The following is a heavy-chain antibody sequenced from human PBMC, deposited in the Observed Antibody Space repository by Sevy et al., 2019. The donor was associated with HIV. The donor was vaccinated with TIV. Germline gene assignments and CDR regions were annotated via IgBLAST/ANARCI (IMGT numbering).Heavy chain of an antibody. CDR3: ARSGGYRDYGMDV. Sequence: GGSLRLSCVAAGFTFSSYDMHWVRQVTGKGLEWISGVGPAGDQFYPGSVKGRFTISRENAKNSFYLQLNNLRAGDTAVYYCARSGGYRDYGMDVWGQGTTVTVSS. D-gene: IGHD5-12*01. J-gene: IGHJ6*02. CDR1: GFTFSSYD. V-gene: IGHV3-13*05. CDR2: VGPAGDQ.